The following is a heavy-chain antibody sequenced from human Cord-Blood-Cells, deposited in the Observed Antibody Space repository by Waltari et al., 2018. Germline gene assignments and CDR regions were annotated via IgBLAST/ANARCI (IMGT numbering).Heavy chain of an antibody. D-gene: IGHD3-10*01. CDR2: IKQDGSEK. CDR3: ARDLDYYGSGSYDDY. J-gene: IGHJ4*02. Sequence: EVQLVESGGGLVQPGGSLRLACAAAGFTFSSYWMSWVRQAPGKGLEWVANIKQDGSEKYYVDSVKGRFTISRDNAKNSLYLQMNSLRAEDTAVYYCARDLDYYGSGSYDDYWGQGTLVTVSS. V-gene: IGHV3-7*01. CDR1: GFTFSSYW.